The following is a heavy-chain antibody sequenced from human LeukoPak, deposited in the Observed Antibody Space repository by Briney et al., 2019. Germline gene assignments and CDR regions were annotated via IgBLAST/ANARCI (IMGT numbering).Heavy chain of an antibody. D-gene: IGHD3-3*01. V-gene: IGHV4-34*01. CDR1: GGSFSGYY. Sequence: SETLSLTCAVYGGSFSGYYWSWIRQPPGKGLECIGEINHSGSTNYNPSLKSRVTISVDTSKNQFSLKLSSVTAADTAVYYCAKANYDFWSGYSDWGQGTLVTVSS. J-gene: IGHJ4*02. CDR3: AKANYDFWSGYSD. CDR2: INHSGST.